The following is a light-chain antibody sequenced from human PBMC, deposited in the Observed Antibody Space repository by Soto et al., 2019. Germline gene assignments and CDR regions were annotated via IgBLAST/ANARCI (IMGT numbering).Light chain of an antibody. CDR1: QSISSD. CDR3: QQRSSWPRT. J-gene: IGKJ1*01. Sequence: EIVLTQSPATLSLSPGERDTLSCRASQSISSDLAWYQQKPGQAPRLFIYDASNRVTGIPARFRGSGSGTDFTLTISTLEPEDFAVYYCQQRSSWPRTFGQGTKVEIK. CDR2: DAS. V-gene: IGKV3-11*01.